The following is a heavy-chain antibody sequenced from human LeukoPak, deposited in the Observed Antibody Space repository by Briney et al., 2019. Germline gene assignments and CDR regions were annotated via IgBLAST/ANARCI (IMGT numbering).Heavy chain of an antibody. V-gene: IGHV3-30*02. J-gene: IGHJ4*02. CDR1: GFTFSSDW. CDR2: IRYDKSNE. CDR3: AKDGSYCSSISCYFDS. Sequence: PGGSLRLSCAVSGFTFSSDWMIWVRRAPGKGLEWVAFIRYDKSNEYYADSVRGRFTISRDNSKSTLYLQMNSLRAEDTAVYYCAKDGSYCSSISCYFDSWGQGTLVTVSS. D-gene: IGHD2-2*01.